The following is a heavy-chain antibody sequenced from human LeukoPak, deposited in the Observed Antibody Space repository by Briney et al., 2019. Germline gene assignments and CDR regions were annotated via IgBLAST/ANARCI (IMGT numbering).Heavy chain of an antibody. CDR1: GGSFSGYY. CDR3: ARSDSSGYYYDY. D-gene: IGHD3-22*01. Sequence: SETLSLTCAVYGGSFSGYYWSWIRQPPGKGLEWIGEIYHSGSTNYNPSLKSRVTISVDTSKNQFSLKLTSVTAADTAVYYCARSDSSGYYYDYWGQGTLVTVSS. V-gene: IGHV4-34*01. J-gene: IGHJ4*02. CDR2: IYHSGST.